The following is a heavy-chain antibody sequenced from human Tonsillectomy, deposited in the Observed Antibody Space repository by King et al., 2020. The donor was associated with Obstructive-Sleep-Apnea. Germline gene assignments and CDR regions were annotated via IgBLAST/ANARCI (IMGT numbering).Heavy chain of an antibody. D-gene: IGHD2-15*01. J-gene: IGHJ4*02. CDR1: GFTFSTYG. CDR3: AKVRDIVVVVAATNFDY. Sequence: QLVQSGGGVVQPGGSLRLSCAASGFTFSTYGMHWVRQAPGKGLEWVAFIRVDGSNQYYADSVKGRFTISRDNSRNTLYLQMNSLRTEDTAFYYCAKVRDIVVVVAATNFDYWGQGTLVTVSS. V-gene: IGHV3-30*02. CDR2: IRVDGSNQ.